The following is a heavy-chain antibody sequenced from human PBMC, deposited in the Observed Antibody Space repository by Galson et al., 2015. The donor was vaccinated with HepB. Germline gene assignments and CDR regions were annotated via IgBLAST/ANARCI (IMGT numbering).Heavy chain of an antibody. V-gene: IGHV1-69*04. D-gene: IGHD5-18*01. CDR3: ARELPLRGYSYGFDY. CDR2: IIPILGIA. CDR1: GGTFSSYT. J-gene: IGHJ4*02. Sequence: SVKVSCKASGGTFSSYTISWVRQAPGQGLEWMGRIIPILGIANYAQKFQGRVTITADKSTSTAYMELSSLRSEDTAVYYCARELPLRGYSYGFDYWGQGTLVTVSS.